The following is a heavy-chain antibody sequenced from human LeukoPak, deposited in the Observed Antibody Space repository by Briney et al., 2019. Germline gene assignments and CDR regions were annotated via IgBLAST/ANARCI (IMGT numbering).Heavy chain of an antibody. CDR2: FYYSGST. V-gene: IGHV4-30-4*01. CDR3: ARPYYYDSRIDP. J-gene: IGHJ5*02. Sequence: SETLSLTCTVSGGSISSGDYYWSWLRQPPGKGLEWIGYFYYSGSTYYNPSLKGRVTISVDTSKNQFSLKLSSVTAADTAVYYCARPYYYDSRIDPWGQGTLVAVSS. D-gene: IGHD3-22*01. CDR1: GGSISSGDYY.